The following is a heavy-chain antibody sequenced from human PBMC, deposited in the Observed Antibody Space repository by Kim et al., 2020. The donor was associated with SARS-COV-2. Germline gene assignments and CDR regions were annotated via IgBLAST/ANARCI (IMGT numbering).Heavy chain of an antibody. J-gene: IGHJ4*02. Sequence: GESLKISCAGSGFNFSSYGMSWVRQAPGKGLEWVSAISHTGDITDYADSMKGRFTISRDNSKNTLYLQMNSLRADDTALYYCAIRGSNYGAYNYWGQGTLVTVSS. D-gene: IGHD4-17*01. CDR1: GFNFSSYG. V-gene: IGHV3-23*01. CDR2: ISHTGDIT. CDR3: AIRGSNYGAYNY.